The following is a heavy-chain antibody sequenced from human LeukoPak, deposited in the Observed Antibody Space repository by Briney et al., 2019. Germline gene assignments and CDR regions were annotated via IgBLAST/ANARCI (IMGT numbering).Heavy chain of an antibody. D-gene: IGHD5-18*01. CDR1: TFKNYA. CDR2: ISGRGTET. J-gene: IGHJ4*02. V-gene: IGHV3-23*01. Sequence: PGGSRRLSCAITFKNYAVTWVRQAPGKGLEWVSSISGRGTETYYADSVQGRFTISRDNSKNTLYLQMNSLRAEDTAVYYCAKDRNTAMVPYYFDYWGQGTLVTVSS. CDR3: AKDRNTAMVPYYFDY.